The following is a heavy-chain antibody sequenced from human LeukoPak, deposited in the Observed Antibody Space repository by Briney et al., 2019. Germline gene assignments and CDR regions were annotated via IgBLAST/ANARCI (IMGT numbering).Heavy chain of an antibody. J-gene: IGHJ4*02. CDR3: AKDEQWFGELLGY. Sequence: GGSLRLSCAASGFTFSSYGMHWVRQAPGKGLEWVAVISYDGSNKYYADSVKGRFTISRDNSKNTLYLQMNSLRAEDTAVYYCAKDEQWFGELLGYWGQGTLVTVSS. CDR2: ISYDGSNK. D-gene: IGHD3-10*01. CDR1: GFTFSSYG. V-gene: IGHV3-30*18.